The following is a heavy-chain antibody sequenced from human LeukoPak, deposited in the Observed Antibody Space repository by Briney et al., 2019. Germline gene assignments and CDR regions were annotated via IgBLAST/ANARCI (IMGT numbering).Heavy chain of an antibody. J-gene: IGHJ4*02. CDR3: AKDLYGSGSYYLGSTGYFDY. Sequence: SETLSLTCTVSGGSISSYYWSWIRQPPGKGLEWIGYIYYSGSTNYNPSLKSRVTISVDTSKNQFSLKLSSVTAADTAVYYCAKDLYGSGSYYLGSTGYFDYWGQGTLVTVSS. V-gene: IGHV4-59*01. CDR2: IYYSGST. D-gene: IGHD3-10*01. CDR1: GGSISSYY.